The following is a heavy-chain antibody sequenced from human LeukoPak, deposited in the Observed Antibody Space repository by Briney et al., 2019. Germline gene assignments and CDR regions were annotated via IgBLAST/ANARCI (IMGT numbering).Heavy chain of an antibody. Sequence: ASVKVSCKASGYTFIGNYIQWVRQAPGQGLEWMGWINPHSGGTNYAQEFQGRVTMTRDTSISTAYMELSSLRPDDTAVYSCARGVTARGFYYYMDIWGNGTTVTISS. D-gene: IGHD2-21*02. CDR3: ARGVTARGFYYYMDI. V-gene: IGHV1-2*02. J-gene: IGHJ6*03. CDR2: INPHSGGT. CDR1: GYTFIGNY.